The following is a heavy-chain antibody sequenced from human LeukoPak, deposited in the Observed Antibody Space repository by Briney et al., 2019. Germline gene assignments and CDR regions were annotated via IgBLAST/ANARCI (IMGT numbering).Heavy chain of an antibody. CDR1: GFTFDDYG. Sequence: GGSLRLSCAASGFTFDDYGMSWVRQAPGKGLEWVANIKQDGSEKYYVDSVKGRFTISRDNAKNSLYLQMNSLRAEDTAVYYCASIVVVTATRPDYWGQGTLVTVSS. D-gene: IGHD2-21*02. CDR2: IKQDGSEK. CDR3: ASIVVVTATRPDY. V-gene: IGHV3-7*01. J-gene: IGHJ4*02.